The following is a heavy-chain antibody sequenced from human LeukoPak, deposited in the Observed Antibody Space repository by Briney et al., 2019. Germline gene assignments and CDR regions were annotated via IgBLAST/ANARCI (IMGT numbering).Heavy chain of an antibody. CDR3: ARASHWNQLHYFDY. Sequence: SETLSLTCTVSGGSISSYYWSWVRQPPGKGLEWIGEIYHSGSTNYNPSLKSRVTISVDKSKNQFSLKLSSVTAADTAVYYCARASHWNQLHYFDYWGQGTLVTVSS. CDR2: IYHSGST. CDR1: GGSISSYY. V-gene: IGHV4-4*02. D-gene: IGHD1-1*01. J-gene: IGHJ4*02.